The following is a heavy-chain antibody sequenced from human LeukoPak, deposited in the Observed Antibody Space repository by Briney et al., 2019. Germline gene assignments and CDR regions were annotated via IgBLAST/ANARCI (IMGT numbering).Heavy chain of an antibody. D-gene: IGHD4-17*01. J-gene: IGHJ6*03. V-gene: IGHV1-2*02. CDR3: ARGSTVTTLPYFYYFMDV. Sequence: ASVKVSCKASGHTFTGYYIHWVRQAPGQGLEWMGWINPNSGGTNYAQKFQGRVTMARDTSISTAYMELSRLTSDDTAIYYCARGSTVTTLPYFYYFMDVWGKGTTVTVSS. CDR1: GHTFTGYY. CDR2: INPNSGGT.